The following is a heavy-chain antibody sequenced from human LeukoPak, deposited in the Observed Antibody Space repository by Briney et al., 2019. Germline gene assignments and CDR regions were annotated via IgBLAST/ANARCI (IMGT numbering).Heavy chain of an antibody. CDR2: IAHHGSNK. CDR3: AKDGSWSCTD. D-gene: IGHD2-8*02. V-gene: IGHV3-30*02. CDR1: GFTFSSYA. J-gene: IGHJ4*02. Sequence: GGSQRLSCAASGFTFSSYAMHWARHGPGRGLEWVAYIAHHGSNKYYADSVKGRFTISRDNSKRTLYLQMNNLRADDTAVYYCAKDGSWSCTDWGQGALVTVSS.